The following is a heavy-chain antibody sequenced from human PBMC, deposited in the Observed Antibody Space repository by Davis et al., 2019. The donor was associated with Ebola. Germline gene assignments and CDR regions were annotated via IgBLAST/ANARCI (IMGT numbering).Heavy chain of an antibody. CDR1: GGSISSSNW. Sequence: MPSETLSLTCAVSGGSISSSNWWSWVRQPPGQGLEWIGEISHSGSTNYNPSLKSRVTISVDTSKNQFSLKLSSVTAADTAVYYCARVRGVASYGYPGRFDYWGQGTLVTVSS. D-gene: IGHD5-18*01. CDR3: ARVRGVASYGYPGRFDY. CDR2: ISHSGST. J-gene: IGHJ4*02. V-gene: IGHV4-4*02.